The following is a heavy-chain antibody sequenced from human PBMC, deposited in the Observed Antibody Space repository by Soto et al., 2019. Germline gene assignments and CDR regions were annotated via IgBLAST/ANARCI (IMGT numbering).Heavy chain of an antibody. CDR3: ARDPVVARGGPGVNI. V-gene: IGHV3-66*01. Sequence: GGSLRLSCAGSGFTVSISYMTWVRQVPGKGLEWVSIRYSDGRSYHAESVKGRFTISTDDSENTLYLQMSSLRAEDTAMYYCARDPVVARGGPGVNIWGQGAMVTVSS. CDR2: RYSDGRS. D-gene: IGHD3-22*01. CDR1: GFTVSISY. J-gene: IGHJ3*02.